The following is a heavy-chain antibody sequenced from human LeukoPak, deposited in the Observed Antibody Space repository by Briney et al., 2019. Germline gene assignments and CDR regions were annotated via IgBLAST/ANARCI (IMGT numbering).Heavy chain of an antibody. CDR1: GFTFSSYA. J-gene: IGHJ4*02. Sequence: GGSLRLSCAASGFTFSSYAMSWVRQAPGKGLEWVSAISGSGGSTYYADSVKGRFTISRDNSKNTLYLQVNSLRAEDTAVYYCAKGDASGAVVGGYFDYWGQGTLVTVSS. CDR3: AKGDASGAVVGGYFDY. V-gene: IGHV3-23*01. D-gene: IGHD6-19*01. CDR2: ISGSGGST.